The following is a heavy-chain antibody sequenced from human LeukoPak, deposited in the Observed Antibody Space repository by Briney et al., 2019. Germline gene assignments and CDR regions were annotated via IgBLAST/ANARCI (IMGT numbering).Heavy chain of an antibody. D-gene: IGHD1-26*01. V-gene: IGHV1-2*02. CDR1: GYTFTDYY. CDR3: ARAPGNYYLDY. J-gene: IGHJ4*02. Sequence: ASVKVSRKASGYTFTDYYMHWVRQAPGQGLEWMGWINPNSGGTNYAQKFQGRVTMTRDTSISTAYMELSRLRSDDTAVYYCARAPGNYYLDYWGQGTLVTVSS. CDR2: INPNSGGT.